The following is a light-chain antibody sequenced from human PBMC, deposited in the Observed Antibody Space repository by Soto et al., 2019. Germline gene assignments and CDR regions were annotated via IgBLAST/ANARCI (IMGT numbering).Light chain of an antibody. CDR3: QQLSNWPWT. CDR1: QSVRNY. J-gene: IGKJ1*01. Sequence: EIVLTQSPATLSLSPGERATLSCRASQSVRNYLAWYQQKPGQAPRLLIYDASNRATGIPGRFSGSGSGTDFTLTISSQEPEDFVVYYCQQLSNWPWTFGQGTKVEIK. CDR2: DAS. V-gene: IGKV3-11*01.